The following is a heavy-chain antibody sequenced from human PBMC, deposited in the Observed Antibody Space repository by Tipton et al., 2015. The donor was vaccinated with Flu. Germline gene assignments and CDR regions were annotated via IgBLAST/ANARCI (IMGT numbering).Heavy chain of an antibody. CDR3: EKEGGWELCSPHFDY. CDR1: GFTFSKSA. CDR2: FGGNGGT. V-gene: IGHV3-23*01. Sequence: SLRLSCAASGFTFSKSALSWVRQAPGKGLDWVSAFGGNGGTDYADSVKGRFSISRDNSKNTLYLQMTSLRAEDTAVYYCEKEGGWELCSPHFDYWGQGTLVTVSS. D-gene: IGHD1-26*01. J-gene: IGHJ4*02.